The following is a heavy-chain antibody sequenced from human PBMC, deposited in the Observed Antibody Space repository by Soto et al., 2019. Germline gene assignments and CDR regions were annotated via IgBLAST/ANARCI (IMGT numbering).Heavy chain of an antibody. CDR2: IKQDGSEK. Sequence: EVQLVESGGGLVQPGGSLRLSCAASGFTFSSYWMSWVRQAPGKGLEWVANIKQDGSEKYYVDSVKGRFTISRDNAKNSLYLQMNSLRAEDTAVYYCARDSWPVAGPLTFDYWGQGTLVTVSS. V-gene: IGHV3-7*01. CDR3: ARDSWPVAGPLTFDY. D-gene: IGHD6-19*01. J-gene: IGHJ4*02. CDR1: GFTFSSYW.